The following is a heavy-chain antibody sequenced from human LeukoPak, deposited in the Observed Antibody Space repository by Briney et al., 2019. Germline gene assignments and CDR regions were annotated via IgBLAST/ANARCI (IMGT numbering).Heavy chain of an antibody. CDR2: IIPILGIP. CDR3: VRDGYYYDSSGKHFDY. V-gene: IGHV1-69*04. D-gene: IGHD3-22*01. Sequence: SVKVSCKASGGTFNNYAISWVRQALGQGLEWMGRIIPILGIPNYAQKFQGRVTITADKSTSTAYMELSSLRSEDTAVYYCVRDGYYYDSSGKHFDYWGQGTLVTVSS. J-gene: IGHJ4*02. CDR1: GGTFNNYA.